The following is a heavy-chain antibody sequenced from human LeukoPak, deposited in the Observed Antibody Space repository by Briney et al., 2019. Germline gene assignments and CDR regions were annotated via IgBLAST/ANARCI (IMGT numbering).Heavy chain of an antibody. CDR1: GFTFSSYA. V-gene: IGHV3-30-3*01. D-gene: IGHD6-19*01. CDR2: ISYDGSNK. Sequence: GGSLRHSCSASGFTFSSYAMHWVRQAPGKGLEWVAVISYDGSNKYYADSVEGRFTISRDNSKNTLYLQMNSLRAEDTAVYYCAREDRPSGYSSGWYFGDRPYYYGMDVWGQGTTVTVSS. CDR3: AREDRPSGYSSGWYFGDRPYYYGMDV. J-gene: IGHJ6*02.